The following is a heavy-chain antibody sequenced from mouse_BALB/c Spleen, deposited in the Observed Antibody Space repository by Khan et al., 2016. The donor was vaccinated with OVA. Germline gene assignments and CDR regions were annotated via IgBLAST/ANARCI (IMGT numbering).Heavy chain of an antibody. CDR2: ISYSGST. CDR3: ARTARIKY. J-gene: IGHJ2*01. Sequence: EVQLQELGPGLVKPSQSLSLTCTVTGYSITSGYGWNWIRQFPGNKLEWMGYISYSGSTNYNPALKSRISITRDTSKNQFFLQLNSVTTEDTATYYCARTARIKYWGQGTTLTVSS. D-gene: IGHD1-2*01. V-gene: IGHV3-2*02. CDR1: GYSITSGYG.